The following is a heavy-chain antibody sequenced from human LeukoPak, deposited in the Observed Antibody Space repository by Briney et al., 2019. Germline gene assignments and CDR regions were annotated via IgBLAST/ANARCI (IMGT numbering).Heavy chain of an antibody. CDR3: ARRDVGYYYFDF. D-gene: IGHD3-22*01. CDR2: INHSGST. V-gene: IGHV4-34*01. CDR1: GGSFSGYY. J-gene: IGHJ4*02. Sequence: PSETLSLTCAVYGGSFSGYYWSWIRQPPGKGLEWIGEINHSGSTNYNPSLKSRVTISVDTSKNQFSLKLSSVTAADTAVYYCARRDVGYYYFDFWGQGTLVTVSS.